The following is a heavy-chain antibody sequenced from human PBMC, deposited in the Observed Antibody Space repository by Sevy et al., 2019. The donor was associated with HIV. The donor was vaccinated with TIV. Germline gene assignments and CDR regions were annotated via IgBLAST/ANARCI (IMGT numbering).Heavy chain of an antibody. CDR2: MSFGGSIQ. J-gene: IGHJ3*02. CDR3: AREGETSGHAGAFDI. D-gene: IGHD1-26*01. CDR1: GINFRNSI. V-gene: IGHV3-30*04. Sequence: GGSLRLSCSASGINFRNSIFHWVRQAPGKGLEWVALMSFGGSIQYFGDSEMGRLTISRDDSKNTFYLQVNSLRVEDTAVYYCAREGETSGHAGAFDIWGQGTMVTVSS.